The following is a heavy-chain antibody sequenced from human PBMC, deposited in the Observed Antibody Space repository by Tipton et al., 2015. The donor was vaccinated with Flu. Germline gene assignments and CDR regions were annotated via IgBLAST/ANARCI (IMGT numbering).Heavy chain of an antibody. J-gene: IGHJ4*02. CDR3: ASGFCGTNCFSPEY. Sequence: SLRLSCAGSGFTFSSYGIHWVRQAPGKGLEWVAVISHDGSEEYYEESVKGRFTVSRDNSKNTLYLQMNSLRAEDTAVYFCASGFCGTNCFSPEYWGQGTQVTVSS. CDR1: GFTFSSYG. V-gene: IGHV3-30*03. D-gene: IGHD1-7*01. CDR2: ISHDGSEE.